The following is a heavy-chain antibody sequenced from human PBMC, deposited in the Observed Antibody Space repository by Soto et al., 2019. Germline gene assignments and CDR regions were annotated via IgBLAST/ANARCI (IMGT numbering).Heavy chain of an antibody. Sequence: ASVKVSCKASGYTFTSYAMHWVRQAPGQSLEWIGWINAGNGNTKYSQRFQGRVTITRDTSASTAYMELSSLRSEDTAVYYCARVYCSSTSCYYYYGMDVWGQGTTVTVS. V-gene: IGHV1-3*01. D-gene: IGHD2-2*01. CDR1: GYTFTSYA. J-gene: IGHJ6*02. CDR3: ARVYCSSTSCYYYYGMDV. CDR2: INAGNGNT.